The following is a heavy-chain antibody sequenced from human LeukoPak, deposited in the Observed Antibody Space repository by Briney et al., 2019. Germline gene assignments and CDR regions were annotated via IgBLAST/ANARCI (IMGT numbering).Heavy chain of an antibody. CDR2: INPNSGGT. J-gene: IGHJ4*02. D-gene: IGHD1-26*01. CDR1: GYTFAGYY. Sequence: ASVKVSCKASGYTFAGYYMHWVRQAPGQGLEWMGWINPNSGGTNYAQKFQGRVTMTRDTSISTACMELSRLRSDDTAVYYCARAGPVGRYYFDYWGQGTLVTVSS. CDR3: ARAGPVGRYYFDY. V-gene: IGHV1-2*02.